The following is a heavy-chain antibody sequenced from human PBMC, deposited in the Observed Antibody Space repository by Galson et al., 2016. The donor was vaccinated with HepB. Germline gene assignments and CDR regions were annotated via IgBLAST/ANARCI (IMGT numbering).Heavy chain of an antibody. J-gene: IGHJ4*02. CDR3: ARGVRIGPAGTLPGY. CDR1: GYTFTSYD. D-gene: IGHD6-19*01. V-gene: IGHV1-8*01. Sequence: SVKVSCKASGYTFTSYDINWVRQATGRGLEWMGWMNPNSGNTGYANKFQGRVTMTRNTSIGTAYMELSSLTSEDTAVYYCARGVRIGPAGTLPGYWGQGTLVTVSS. CDR2: MNPNSGNT.